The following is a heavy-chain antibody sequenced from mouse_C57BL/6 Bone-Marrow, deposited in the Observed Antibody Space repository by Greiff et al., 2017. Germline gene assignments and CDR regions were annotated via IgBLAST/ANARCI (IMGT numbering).Heavy chain of an antibody. D-gene: IGHD2-5*01. Sequence: EVKLQESGGGLVQPGGSRKLSCAASGFTFSSSDMSWVRQTQEKRLEWVAAISTDGSFIYYPDTVKGRFTISRDNAKNTLFLQMSSLRYEDTAMYYCLVHSNRDYWGQGTTLTVSS. CDR1: GFTFSSSD. CDR2: ISTDGSFI. CDR3: LVHSNRDY. V-gene: IGHV5-1*01. J-gene: IGHJ2*01.